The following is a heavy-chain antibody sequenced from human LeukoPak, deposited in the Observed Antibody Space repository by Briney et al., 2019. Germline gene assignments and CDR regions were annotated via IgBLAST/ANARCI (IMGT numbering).Heavy chain of an antibody. Sequence: SETLSLTCTVSGGSISSYYWNWIRQPPGKGLEWIGDIYYSGSTNYNHSLKSRVTISVDTSKNKFSLKLSSVTAADTAVYYCARRVYGSEFDYWGQGTLVTVSS. CDR3: ARRVYGSEFDY. CDR2: IYYSGST. J-gene: IGHJ4*02. D-gene: IGHD3-10*01. V-gene: IGHV4-59*08. CDR1: GGSISSYY.